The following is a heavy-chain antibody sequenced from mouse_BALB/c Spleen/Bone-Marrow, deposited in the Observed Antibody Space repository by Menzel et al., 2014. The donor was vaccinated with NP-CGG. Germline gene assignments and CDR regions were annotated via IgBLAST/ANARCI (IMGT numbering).Heavy chain of an antibody. CDR1: GFDFSRYW. CDR3: AKNYYYGYVAY. CDR2: INPASSTI. Sequence: DVKLVESGGGLVQPGGSLKLSCAASGFDFSRYWMTWVRQAPGKGLEWIGEINPASSTINYTPSLKDKFIISRDNAKNTLYLQMSKVRPEDTALYYCAKNYYYGYVAYWGQGTLVTVSA. J-gene: IGHJ3*01. D-gene: IGHD1-2*01. V-gene: IGHV4-1*02.